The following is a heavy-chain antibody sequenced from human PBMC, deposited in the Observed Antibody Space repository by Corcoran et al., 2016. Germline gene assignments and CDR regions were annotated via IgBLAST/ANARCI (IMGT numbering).Heavy chain of an antibody. CDR1: GFTFSSYG. CDR3: ARGGSSGGYLGYFDY. J-gene: IGHJ4*02. CDR2: IWYDGSNK. V-gene: IGHV3-33*01. Sequence: QVQLVESGGGVVQPGRSLRLSCAASGFTFSSYGMHWVRQAPGQGLEWVAVIWYDGSNKYYADSVKGRFTISRDNSKNTLYLQMNSLRAEDTAVYYCARGGSSGGYLGYFDYWGQGTLVTVSS. D-gene: IGHD6-19*01.